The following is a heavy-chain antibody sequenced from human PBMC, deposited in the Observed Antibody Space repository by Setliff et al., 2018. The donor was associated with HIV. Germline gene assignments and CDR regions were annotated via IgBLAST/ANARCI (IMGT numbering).Heavy chain of an antibody. D-gene: IGHD3-3*01. CDR3: ARADWSGYGDV. CDR1: GFTVSSNY. J-gene: IGHJ6*04. V-gene: IGHV3-53*01. CDR2: IYSGGST. Sequence: GESLKISCAASGFTVSSNYMSWVRQAPGKGLEWVSVIYSGGSTYYADSVKGRFTISRDNSKNTLYLQMNSLRAEDTAVYYCARADWSGYGDVWGKGTTVTVSS.